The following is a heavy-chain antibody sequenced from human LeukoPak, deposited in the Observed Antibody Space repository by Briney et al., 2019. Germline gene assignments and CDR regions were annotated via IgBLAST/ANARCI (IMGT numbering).Heavy chain of an antibody. V-gene: IGHV4-4*07. J-gene: IGHJ4*02. CDR1: GGSISSYY. CDR3: ARVGTVGQSGLYYFDY. CDR2: IYTSGST. D-gene: IGHD5-12*01. Sequence: SETLSLTCTVSGGSISSYYWSWIRQPAGKGLEWIGRIYTSGSTNYNPSLKSRVTMSVDTSKNQFSLKLSSVTAADTAVYYCARVGTVGQSGLYYFDYWGQGTLVTVSS.